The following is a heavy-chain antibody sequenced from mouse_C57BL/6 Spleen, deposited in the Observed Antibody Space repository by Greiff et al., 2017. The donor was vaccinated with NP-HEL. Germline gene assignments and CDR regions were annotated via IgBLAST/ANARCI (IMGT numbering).Heavy chain of an antibody. J-gene: IGHJ1*03. CDR1: GYSITSGYY. Sequence: ESGPGLVKPSQSLSLTCSVTGYSITSGYYWNWIRQFPGNKLEWMGYISYDGSNNYNPSLKNRISITRDTSKNQFYLTLNSVTTEDTATYYCARDPSFTTVVAHWYFDVWGTGTTVTVSS. CDR3: ARDPSFTTVVAHWYFDV. V-gene: IGHV3-6*01. CDR2: ISYDGSN. D-gene: IGHD1-1*01.